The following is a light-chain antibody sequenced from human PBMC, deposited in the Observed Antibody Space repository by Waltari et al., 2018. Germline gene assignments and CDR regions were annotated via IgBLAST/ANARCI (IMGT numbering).Light chain of an antibody. V-gene: IGLV1-40*01. J-gene: IGLJ2*01. CDR1: TSNIGAGYD. CDR2: GTH. Sequence: QSVLTQPPSVSGAPGQRVSISCTGSTSNIGAGYDVHWYQQGPGKAPKLSICGTHTRPLGVPDRCFGSQYGTSASLAIIGLQAEDEGDYYCQSYDTTLSVVFGGGTKLTVL. CDR3: QSYDTTLSVV.